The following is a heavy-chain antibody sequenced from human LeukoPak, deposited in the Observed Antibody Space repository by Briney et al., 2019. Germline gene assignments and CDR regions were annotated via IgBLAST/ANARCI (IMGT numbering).Heavy chain of an antibody. J-gene: IGHJ4*02. CDR1: GFTFSNAW. CDR3: TTDWVLRSFADY. D-gene: IGHD3-9*01. Sequence: GGSLGLSCAASGFTFSNAWMIWFRQAPGKGLEWVGRIRSKTDGETIHYAAPVKGRFTVSRDDSENTLYLQMDSLKTEDTAVYYCTTDWVLRSFADYWGQGTLVTVSS. CDR2: IRSKTDGETI. V-gene: IGHV3-15*01.